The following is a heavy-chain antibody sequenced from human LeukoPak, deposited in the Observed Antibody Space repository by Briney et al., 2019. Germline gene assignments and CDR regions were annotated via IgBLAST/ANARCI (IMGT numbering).Heavy chain of an antibody. CDR3: ARDSSGSGRHYYYMDV. D-gene: IGHD3-10*01. CDR2: IYSGGTT. Sequence: GGSLRLSCAASGFTVSSNYMNWVRQAPGKGLEGVSVIYSGGTTYYADSVKGRFTISRDNSKNTLYLQMNSLGAEDTAVYYCARDSSGSGRHYYYMDVWGKGTTVTVSS. V-gene: IGHV3-66*02. J-gene: IGHJ6*03. CDR1: GFTVSSNY.